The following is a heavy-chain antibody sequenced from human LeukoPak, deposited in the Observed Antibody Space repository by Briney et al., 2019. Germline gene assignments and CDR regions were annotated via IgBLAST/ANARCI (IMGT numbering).Heavy chain of an antibody. Sequence: PGGSLRLSCAASGFSFSSYGMHWVRQAPGQGLEWVAFIRYDGSNKYYADSVKGRFTISRDNSKNSLYLQMNSLRAEDTAVYYCARDMGDYYDSSGYYYDWGQGTLVTVSS. D-gene: IGHD3-22*01. CDR3: ARDMGDYYDSSGYYYD. V-gene: IGHV3-30*02. CDR1: GFSFSSYG. CDR2: IRYDGSNK. J-gene: IGHJ4*02.